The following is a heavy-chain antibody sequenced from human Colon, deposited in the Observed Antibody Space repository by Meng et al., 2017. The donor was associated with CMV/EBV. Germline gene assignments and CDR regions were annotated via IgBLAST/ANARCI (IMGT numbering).Heavy chain of an antibody. V-gene: IGHV1-69*12. CDR3: ARVICGGDCYLDY. D-gene: IGHD2-21*02. CDR1: KGTFTSYP. J-gene: IGHJ4*02. Sequence: VQLEQPGARVKKPGSSLKVSCKASKGTFTSYPISWVRQGPGQGFEWVGGIITISGTTDYAQKFQGRVTITADESTSTAYMKLSNLRSEDTAIYYCARVICGGDCYLDYWGRGTLVTVSS. CDR2: IITISGTT.